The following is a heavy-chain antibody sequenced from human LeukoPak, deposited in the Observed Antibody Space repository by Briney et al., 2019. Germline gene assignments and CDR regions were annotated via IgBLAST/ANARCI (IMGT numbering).Heavy chain of an antibody. V-gene: IGHV3-23*01. J-gene: IGHJ6*02. CDR1: GFTFSSYA. CDR2: ISGSGGST. CDR3: ARDGPGDGDAQYYYYGMDV. D-gene: IGHD4-17*01. Sequence: PGGSLRLSCAASGFTFSSYAMSWVRQAPGKGLEWVSAISGSGGSTYYADSVKGRFTISRDNSKNTLYLQMNSLRAEDTAVYYCARDGPGDGDAQYYYYGMDVWGQGTTVTVSS.